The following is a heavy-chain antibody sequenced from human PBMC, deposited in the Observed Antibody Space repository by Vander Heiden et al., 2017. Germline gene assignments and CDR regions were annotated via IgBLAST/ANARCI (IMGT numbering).Heavy chain of an antibody. V-gene: IGHV3-9*01. Sequence: EVQLVATWGRLLQTVRSLRLSCEGSGLTCNEHAMHWVRQVPGKGLEWVSGILWDNSRIGYADSVKGRFTISRDNGKNSLYLQMNSLRPEDTALYYCGKDMTPGGLDVWGHGTTVTVSS. CDR2: ILWDNSRI. D-gene: IGHD3-10*01. J-gene: IGHJ6*02. CDR1: GLTCNEHA. CDR3: GKDMTPGGLDV.